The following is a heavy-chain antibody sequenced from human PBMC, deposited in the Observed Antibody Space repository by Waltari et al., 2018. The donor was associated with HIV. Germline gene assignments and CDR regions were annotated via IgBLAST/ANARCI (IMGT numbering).Heavy chain of an antibody. CDR3: ARNLDGDYVLAY. D-gene: IGHD4-17*01. CDR2: INPNNGGT. V-gene: IGHV1-2*02. J-gene: IGHJ4*02. Sequence: QVQLVQSGAEVKKPGASVKVSCKGSGYTFTGYYIHWVRQAPGQGLEWMGWINPNNGGTNYAQKFQDRVTMTRDTSSSTAYMELSRLRSDDTAVYYCARNLDGDYVLAYWGQGILVTVSS. CDR1: GYTFTGYY.